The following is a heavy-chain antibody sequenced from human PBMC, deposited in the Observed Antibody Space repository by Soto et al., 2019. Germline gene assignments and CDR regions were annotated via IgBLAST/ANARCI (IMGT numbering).Heavy chain of an antibody. V-gene: IGHV3-74*01. Sequence: GWSLRLSCAASGFTFSRYWMHWVRQAPGKGLVWVSRINSDGSSTSYADSVKGRFTISRDNAKNTLYLQMNSLRAEDTAVYYCARGVALVVGATHAFDIWGQGSMVTVS. J-gene: IGHJ3*02. CDR2: INSDGSST. CDR1: GFTFSRYW. CDR3: ARGVALVVGATHAFDI. D-gene: IGHD1-26*01.